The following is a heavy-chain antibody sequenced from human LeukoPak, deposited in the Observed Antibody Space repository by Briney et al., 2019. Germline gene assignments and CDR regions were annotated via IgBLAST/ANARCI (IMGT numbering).Heavy chain of an antibody. V-gene: IGHV4-61*02. CDR1: GGSISSGSYY. CDR2: IYTSGST. D-gene: IGHD3-10*01. Sequence: SETLSLTCTVSGGSISSGSYYWSRIRQPAGKGLECIGRIYTSGSTNYNPSLKSQVTISVDTSKNQYSPTLTSVTAADTAVYYCARDGVNTMVRGADGFGPWGQGTLVTVSS. J-gene: IGHJ5*02. CDR3: ARDGVNTMVRGADGFGP.